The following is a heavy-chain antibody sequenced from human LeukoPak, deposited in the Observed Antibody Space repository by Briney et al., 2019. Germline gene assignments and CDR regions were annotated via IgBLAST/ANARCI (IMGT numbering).Heavy chain of an antibody. J-gene: IGHJ4*02. CDR2: INHSGST. V-gene: IGHV4-34*01. Sequence: SETLSLTCAVYGGSFSGYYRSWIRQPPGKGLEWIGEINHSGSTNHNPSLKSRVTISVDTSKNQFSLKLSSVTAADTAVYYCARRGSGWYSGPFDYWGQGTLVTVSS. D-gene: IGHD6-19*01. CDR1: GGSFSGYY. CDR3: ARRGSGWYSGPFDY.